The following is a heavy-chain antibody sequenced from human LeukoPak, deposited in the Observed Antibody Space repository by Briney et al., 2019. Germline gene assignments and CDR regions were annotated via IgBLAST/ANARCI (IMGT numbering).Heavy chain of an antibody. CDR2: INPNSGGT. V-gene: IGHV1-2*02. CDR1: GYTFRGYY. CDR3: ARDQVDYGSDRFWLDP. Sequence: GASVKVSCKASGYTFRGYYIHWVRQAPGQGIEWLGWINPNSGGTKYAQKFQGRVTMTRDTTISTAQMELNSLTSEDTAVYYCARDQVDYGSDRFWLDPWGQGTLVTVSS. D-gene: IGHD4/OR15-4a*01. J-gene: IGHJ5*02.